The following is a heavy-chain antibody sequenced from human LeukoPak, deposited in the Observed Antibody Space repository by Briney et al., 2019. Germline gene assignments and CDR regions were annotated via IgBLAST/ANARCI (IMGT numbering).Heavy chain of an antibody. CDR2: ISGSGGST. Sequence: GGTLSLSCAASGFPFSSYGMSWVRQAPGKGLEWVSAISGSGGSTYYADSVKGRFTISRDNSKNTLYLQMNSLRAEDTAVYYCAKWTNSGSSPRGYFDYWGQGTLVTVSS. D-gene: IGHD1-26*01. J-gene: IGHJ4*02. CDR3: AKWTNSGSSPRGYFDY. CDR1: GFPFSSYG. V-gene: IGHV3-23*01.